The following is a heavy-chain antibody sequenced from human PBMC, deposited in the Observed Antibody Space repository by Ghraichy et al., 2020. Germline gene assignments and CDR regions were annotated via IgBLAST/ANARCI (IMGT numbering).Heavy chain of an antibody. Sequence: SETLSLTCTVSGGSITSYYWSWVRQAPGKTLEWIGFIYHTGSTKYNPSLKSRVAISIDTSKNEFSLQMNSVTAADTAVYYCARARGAEAGTRGFDPWGQGTLVLVSS. CDR3: ARARGAEAGTRGFDP. CDR2: IYHTGST. D-gene: IGHD6-19*01. CDR1: GGSITSYY. V-gene: IGHV4-59*01. J-gene: IGHJ5*02.